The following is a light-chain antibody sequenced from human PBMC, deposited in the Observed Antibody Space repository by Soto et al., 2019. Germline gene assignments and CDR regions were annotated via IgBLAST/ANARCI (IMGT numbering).Light chain of an antibody. CDR1: QSVSSN. CDR3: KQYNNWPPWT. V-gene: IGKV3-15*01. Sequence: EIVMTQSPATLSVSPGERATLSCRASQSVSSNLAWYQQKPGQAPRLLIYAASIRATGIPARFSGSGSGTEFTLTISSLQSEDFAVYYCKQYNNWPPWTFGQGTKVEIK. J-gene: IGKJ1*01. CDR2: AAS.